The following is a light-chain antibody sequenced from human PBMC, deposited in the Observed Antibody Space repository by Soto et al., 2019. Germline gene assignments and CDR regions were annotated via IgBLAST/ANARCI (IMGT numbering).Light chain of an antibody. J-gene: IGKJ3*01. CDR3: QQYGRSPPGFT. CDR2: GAS. V-gene: IGKV3-20*01. CDR1: QSVSSSY. Sequence: EVVLTQSPGTLSLSPGERATLSCRASQSVSSSYLAWYQHKPGQAPRLLIYGASTRASGIPDRFSGGGSGTDFTLTISRREPEDFAVYYCQQYGRSPPGFTFGPGTKVDIK.